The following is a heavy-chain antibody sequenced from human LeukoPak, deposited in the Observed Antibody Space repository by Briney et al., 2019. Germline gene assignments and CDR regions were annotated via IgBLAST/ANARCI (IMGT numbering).Heavy chain of an antibody. CDR2: INPNSGGT. V-gene: IGHV1-2*02. CDR1: GGTFSSYA. J-gene: IGHJ4*02. Sequence: ASVKVSCKASGGTFSSYAISWVRQAPGQGLEWMGWINPNSGGTNYAQKFQGRVTMTRDTSISTAYMELSKLRSDDTAVYYCARLGHCSSTSCYIGVDYWGQGTLVTVSS. CDR3: ARLGHCSSTSCYIGVDY. D-gene: IGHD2-2*02.